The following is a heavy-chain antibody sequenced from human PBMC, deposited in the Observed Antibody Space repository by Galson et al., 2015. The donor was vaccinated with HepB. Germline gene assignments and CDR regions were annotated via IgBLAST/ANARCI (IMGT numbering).Heavy chain of an antibody. CDR3: AREYSSSWYSGLGY. D-gene: IGHD6-13*01. J-gene: IGHJ4*02. CDR1: GFTVSSSH. V-gene: IGHV3-53*01. CDR2: IYGGNTT. Sequence: SLRLSCAASGFTVSSSHMSWVRQAPGKGLEWVSVIYGGNTTYYADSVKGRFTISRDNSKNTLYLQMNSLRAEDTAVYYCAREYSSSWYSGLGYWGQGTLVTVSS.